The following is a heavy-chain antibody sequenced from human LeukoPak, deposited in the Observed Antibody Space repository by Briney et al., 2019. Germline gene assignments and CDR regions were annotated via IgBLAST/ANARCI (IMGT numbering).Heavy chain of an antibody. D-gene: IGHD3/OR15-3a*01. CDR1: GGSIYSSSYY. V-gene: IGHV4-39*01. CDR2: IYYSGST. J-gene: IGHJ4*02. Sequence: SETLSLTCTVSGGSIYSSSYYWGWIRQPPGKGLEWIGNIYYSGSTYYNPSLKSRVTISVDPSKNQFSLKLNSVTAADTAVYYCARLWTGNGYYFDYWGRGTLVTVSS. CDR3: ARLWTGNGYYFDY.